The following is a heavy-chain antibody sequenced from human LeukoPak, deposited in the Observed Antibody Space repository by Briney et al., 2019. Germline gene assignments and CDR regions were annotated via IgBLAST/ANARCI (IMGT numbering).Heavy chain of an antibody. V-gene: IGHV4-34*01. CDR1: GGSFSGYY. J-gene: IGHJ4*02. CDR3: ARALYGYCSGGTCYWSYFDY. CDR2: INHSGST. Sequence: SETLSLTCAVYGGSFSGYYWSWIRQPPGKGLEWIGEINHSGSTNYNPSLKSRVTISVDTSKNQFSLKLSSVTAADTAVYYCARALYGYCSGGTCYWSYFDYWGQGTLVTASS. D-gene: IGHD2-15*01.